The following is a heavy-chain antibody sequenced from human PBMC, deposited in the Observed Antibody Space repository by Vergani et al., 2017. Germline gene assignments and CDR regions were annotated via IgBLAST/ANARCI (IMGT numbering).Heavy chain of an antibody. Sequence: QVQLVESGGGVVQPGTSLRLSCVVSGFALNRHAMYWVRQAPGKGLEWVVGISDDEKKKDYEDSVKGRSTISRDNSKNTLYLQLHNVRPDDTAVYYCVKDFXHGSSGLGYYMDVWGKGTTVIVSS. J-gene: IGHJ6*03. CDR3: VKDFXHGSSGLGYYMDV. CDR1: GFALNRHA. V-gene: IGHV3-30*18. D-gene: IGHD6-25*01. CDR2: ISDDEKKK.